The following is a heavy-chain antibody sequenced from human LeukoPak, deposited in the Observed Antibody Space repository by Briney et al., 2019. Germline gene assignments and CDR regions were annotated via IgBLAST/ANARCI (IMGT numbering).Heavy chain of an antibody. V-gene: IGHV3-7*01. D-gene: IGHD1-20*01. CDR3: ARNNWNDPFDY. CDR1: GFSFSSYC. Sequence: GGSLRLSCAASGFSFSSYCMSWVRQAPGKGLEWVANIKEDGSGKYYVDSVKGRFTISRDNAKNSLYLQMNSLRGDDTAVYYCARNNWNDPFDYWGQGTLVTVSS. CDR2: IKEDGSGK. J-gene: IGHJ4*02.